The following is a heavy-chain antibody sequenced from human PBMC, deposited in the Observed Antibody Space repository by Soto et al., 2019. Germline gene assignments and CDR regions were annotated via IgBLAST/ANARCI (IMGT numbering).Heavy chain of an antibody. CDR1: GFTFDDYA. CDR3: AKDNWRTAMVIGFAFDI. CDR2: ISWNSGSI. D-gene: IGHD5-18*01. Sequence: PGGSLRLSCAASGFTFDDYAMHWVRQAPGKGLEWVSGISWNSGSIGYADSVKGRFTISRDNAKNSLYLQMNSLRAEDTALYYCAKDNWRTAMVIGFAFDIWGQGTMVTVS. J-gene: IGHJ3*02. V-gene: IGHV3-9*01.